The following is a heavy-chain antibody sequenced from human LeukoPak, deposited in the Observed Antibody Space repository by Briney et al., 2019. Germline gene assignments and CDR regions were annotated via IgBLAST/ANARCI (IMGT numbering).Heavy chain of an antibody. CDR3: ARDTFQPGLIDS. D-gene: IGHD2-2*01. CDR2: INTDSSDI. V-gene: IGHV3-21*05. Sequence: GGSLRLSCAASGFTFSRYAMNWVRQAPGKGPEWVSYINTDSSDIHYADPVKGRFTISRDNARNTLYLQLSSLRAEDSGVYYCARDTFQPGLIDSWGQGTLVTVSS. J-gene: IGHJ4*02. CDR1: GFTFSRYA.